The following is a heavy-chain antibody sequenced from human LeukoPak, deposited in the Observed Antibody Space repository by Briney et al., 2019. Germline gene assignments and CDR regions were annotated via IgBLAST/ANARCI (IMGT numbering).Heavy chain of an antibody. V-gene: IGHV3-11*01. J-gene: IGHJ4*02. CDR1: GFTFSDYY. CDR3: ASDDWNIALAEFDY. D-gene: IGHD6-19*01. CDR2: ISSSGSTI. Sequence: RGSLRLSCAASGFTFSDYYMSWIRQAPGKGLEWVSYISSSGSTIYYADSVKGRFTISRDNAKNSLYLQMNSLRAEDTAVYYCASDDWNIALAEFDYWGQGTLVTVSS.